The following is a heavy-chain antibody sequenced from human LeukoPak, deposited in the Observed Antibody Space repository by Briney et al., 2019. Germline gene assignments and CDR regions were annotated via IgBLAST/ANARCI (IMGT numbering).Heavy chain of an antibody. D-gene: IGHD3-10*01. Sequence: PSETLSLTCTVSGGSISSSSYYWGWIRQPPGKGLEWIGSIYYSGSTYYNPSLKSRVTISVDTSKNQFSLKLSSVTAADTAVYYCARGFGITMVRGVIRSANWFDPWGQGTLVTVSS. CDR2: IYYSGST. J-gene: IGHJ5*02. V-gene: IGHV4-39*07. CDR1: GGSISSSSYY. CDR3: ARGFGITMVRGVIRSANWFDP.